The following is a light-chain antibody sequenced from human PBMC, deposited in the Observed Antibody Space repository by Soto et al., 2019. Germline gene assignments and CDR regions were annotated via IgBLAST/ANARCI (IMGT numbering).Light chain of an antibody. Sequence: QSALTQPASVSGSPGQSITISCTGTSSDVGSYNHVSWYQQHPGKAPKFMIYDVSKRPSGVSTRFSGSKSGNTASLTISGLQAEDEADYYCCSYAGSSTFYVFGTGTKVTVL. V-gene: IGLV2-23*02. CDR1: SSDVGSYNH. J-gene: IGLJ1*01. CDR2: DVS. CDR3: CSYAGSSTFYV.